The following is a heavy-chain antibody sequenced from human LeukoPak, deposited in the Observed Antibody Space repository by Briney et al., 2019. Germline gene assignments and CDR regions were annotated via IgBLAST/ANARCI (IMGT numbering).Heavy chain of an antibody. CDR3: ARRSYHLLYGYYYYYIDV. Sequence: SETLSLTCAVSGGSISSSNWWSWVRQPPGKGLEWIGEIYHSGSTNYNPSLKSRVTISVDKSKNQFSLKLSSVTVADTAVYYCARRSYHLLYGYYYYYIDVWGKGTPVTVS. CDR1: GGSISSSNW. J-gene: IGHJ6*03. V-gene: IGHV4-4*02. D-gene: IGHD2-2*02. CDR2: IYHSGST.